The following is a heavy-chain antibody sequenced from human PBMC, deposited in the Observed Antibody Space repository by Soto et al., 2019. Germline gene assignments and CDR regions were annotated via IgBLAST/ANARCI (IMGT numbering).Heavy chain of an antibody. CDR1: GGSTSSSSYY. Sequence: SENLSPPRTGSGGSTSSSSYYLGRLRQPPGKGLEWIGIIYYSGSTYYNPSLKSRVTISVNTSKNQFSLNLTSVTAADTAFYYCAKRGYSFAYLPFGDWGQGTLVTVSS. D-gene: IGHD5-18*01. CDR3: AKRGYSFAYLPFGD. J-gene: IGHJ4*02. V-gene: IGHV4-39*01. CDR2: IYYSGST.